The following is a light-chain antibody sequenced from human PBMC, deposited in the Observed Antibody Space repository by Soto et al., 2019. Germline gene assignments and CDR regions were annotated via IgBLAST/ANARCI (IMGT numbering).Light chain of an antibody. CDR1: QSIITY. CDR3: QEYNNWPPFMYT. V-gene: IGKV3-15*01. Sequence: EIVMTQSPATLSVSPGERATLSCRASQSIITYLAWYQHKPGQAPRLLIYGASIRATGITARFSGTGSGTEFTLTISSLQSEDFAVYYCQEYNNWPPFMYTFGQGTKLEI. CDR2: GAS. J-gene: IGKJ2*01.